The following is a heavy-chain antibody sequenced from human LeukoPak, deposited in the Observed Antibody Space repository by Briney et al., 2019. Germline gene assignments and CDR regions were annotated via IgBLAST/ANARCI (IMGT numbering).Heavy chain of an antibody. Sequence: GESLKISCKGSGYSFTNYWIGWVRQMPGEGLERMGIIYPDDSDTRYSPSFQGQVTMSADKSFSTAYLQWSSLKASDTAIYYCARPGSSWYGFDYWGQGTLVTVSS. CDR1: GYSFTNYW. V-gene: IGHV5-51*01. CDR3: ARPGSSWYGFDY. J-gene: IGHJ4*02. D-gene: IGHD6-13*01. CDR2: IYPDDSDT.